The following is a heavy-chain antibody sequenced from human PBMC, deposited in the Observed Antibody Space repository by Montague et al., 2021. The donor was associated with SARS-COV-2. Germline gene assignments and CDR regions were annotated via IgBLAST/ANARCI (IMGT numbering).Heavy chain of an antibody. Sequence: PALVKPTQTLTLTCSFSGFSLSTKGMCVNWIRQPPGNALEWLAXXXWXXXKYXSPSLETRLTISKYTSKNQVVLAMTNMDPAYTGTYYCAREVWYAEQPPGFDYWGQGTLVTVSS. D-gene: IGHD2-15*01. CDR3: AREVWYAEQPPGFDY. CDR2: XXWXXXK. CDR1: GFSLSTKGMC. V-gene: IGHV2-70*13. J-gene: IGHJ4*02.